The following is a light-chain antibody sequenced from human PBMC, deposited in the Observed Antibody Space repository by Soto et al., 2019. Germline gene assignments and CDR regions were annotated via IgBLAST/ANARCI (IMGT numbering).Light chain of an antibody. CDR2: EIN. V-gene: IGLV2-14*01. CDR1: SSDIGTYNF. Sequence: QSVLTQPASVSGSPGQSITISCTGTSSDIGTYNFVSWYQQRPGKAPKLLIHEINNRPSGVSIRFSGSKSGNTASLTISGLQAEDEADYYCSSDTTTRTLIFGGGTKLTVL. J-gene: IGLJ2*01. CDR3: SSDTTTRTLI.